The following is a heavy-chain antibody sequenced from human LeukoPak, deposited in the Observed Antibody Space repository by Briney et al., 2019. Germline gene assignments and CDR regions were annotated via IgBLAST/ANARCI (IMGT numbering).Heavy chain of an antibody. V-gene: IGHV3-30*18. CDR1: GFTFSSYG. J-gene: IGHJ4*02. Sequence: GGSLRLSCAASGFTFSSYGMHWVRQAPGKGLEWVAVISYDGSNKYYADSVKGRFTISRDNSKNTLYLQMNSLRAEDTAVYYCAKGRFPYSGSYYDYWGQGTLVTVSP. CDR3: AKGRFPYSGSYYDY. D-gene: IGHD1-26*01. CDR2: ISYDGSNK.